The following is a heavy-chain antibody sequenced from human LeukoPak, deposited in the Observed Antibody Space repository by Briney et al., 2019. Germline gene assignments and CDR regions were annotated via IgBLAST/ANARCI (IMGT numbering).Heavy chain of an antibody. CDR1: GFTFSGYG. J-gene: IGHJ4*02. Sequence: GRSLRLSCAASGFTFSGYGMHWVRQAPGKGLEWVAVISYDGSNKYYADSVKGRFTISRDNSKNTLYLQMNSLRAEDTAVYYCAKEGVVVAAGFYFDHWGQGTTVTVSS. CDR3: AKEGVVVAAGFYFDH. CDR2: ISYDGSNK. V-gene: IGHV3-30*18. D-gene: IGHD2-15*01.